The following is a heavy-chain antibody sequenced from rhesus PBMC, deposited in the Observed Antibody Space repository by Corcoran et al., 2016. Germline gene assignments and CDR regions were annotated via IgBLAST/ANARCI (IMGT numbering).Heavy chain of an antibody. J-gene: IGHJ4*01. CDR1: GGSVSNSNW. CDR2: IGGSSGSA. CDR3: AGLTWNSLDY. Sequence: QVQLQESGPGLVKASETLSLTCAVSGGSVSNSNWWTWIRQPPGKGLEWIGYIGGSSGSASDNPSRNSQVTISRDTSHSQISLKLNSVTAADTAVYYGAGLTWNSLDYWGQGVLVTVSS. D-gene: IGHD1-38*01. V-gene: IGHV4-65*01.